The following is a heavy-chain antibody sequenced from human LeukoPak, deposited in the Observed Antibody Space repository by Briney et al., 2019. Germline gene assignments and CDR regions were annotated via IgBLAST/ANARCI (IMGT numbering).Heavy chain of an antibody. J-gene: IGHJ4*02. CDR1: GYTFTSYG. CDR2: ISAYNGNT. V-gene: IGHV1-18*01. Sequence: ASVKVSCKASGYTFTSYGISWVRQAPGQGLEWMGWISAYNGNTNYAQKLQGRVTMTTDQSTSTAYMELRSVKSDDTAVYCCARSSYYYGSGSYRTSDYWGQGTLVTVSS. CDR3: ARSSYYYGSGSYRTSDY. D-gene: IGHD3-10*01.